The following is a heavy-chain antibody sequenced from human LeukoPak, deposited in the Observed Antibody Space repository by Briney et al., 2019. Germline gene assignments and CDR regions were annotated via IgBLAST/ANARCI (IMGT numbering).Heavy chain of an antibody. D-gene: IGHD6-19*01. CDR3: ARGSGYSSGWY. CDR2: ISSSSSTI. J-gene: IGHJ4*02. Sequence: GGSLRLSCAVSGFTFSSYSMNWVRQAPGKGLEWVSYISSSSSTIYYADSVKGRFTISRDNAKNSLYLQMDSLRAEDTAVYYCARGSGYSSGWYWGQGTLVTVSS. CDR1: GFTFSSYS. V-gene: IGHV3-48*01.